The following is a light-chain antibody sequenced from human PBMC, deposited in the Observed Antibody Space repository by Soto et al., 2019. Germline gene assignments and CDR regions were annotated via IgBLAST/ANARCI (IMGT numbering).Light chain of an antibody. CDR1: QSISSY. J-gene: IGKJ4*01. CDR3: QQSYSTLT. Sequence: DIPMTQSPSSLSASVGDRVTITCRASQSISSYLNWYQQKPGKAPKLLIYAASSLQSRVPSRFSGSGSGTDFTLTISSLQPEDFATCYCQQSYSTLTFGGGTKVEIK. V-gene: IGKV1-39*01. CDR2: AAS.